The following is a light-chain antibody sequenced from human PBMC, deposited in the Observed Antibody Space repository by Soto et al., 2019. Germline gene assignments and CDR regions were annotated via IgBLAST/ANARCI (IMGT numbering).Light chain of an antibody. CDR2: DAS. V-gene: IGKV1-5*01. J-gene: IGKJ1*01. Sequence: DIPMTQSPSTLSAPVGDRVTITCRASQSISRWLAWYQQKPGKAPKLLIYDASSLKSGVPARCSGGGSGTEFTLTISSLQHDDFATYYCQQYSNYWTFGQGTKVEIK. CDR1: QSISRW. CDR3: QQYSNYWT.